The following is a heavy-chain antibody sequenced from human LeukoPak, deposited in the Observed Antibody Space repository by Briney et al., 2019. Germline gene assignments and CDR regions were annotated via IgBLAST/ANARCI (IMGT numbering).Heavy chain of an antibody. D-gene: IGHD2-2*01. CDR3: ASYAPAAIDGRDWFDP. V-gene: IGHV4-61*02. CDR1: GGSISSSSYY. Sequence: SETLSLTCTVSGGSISSSSYYWGWIRQPAGKGLEWIGRIYSSGSTNYNPSLKSRVTMSVDTSKNQFSLKLSSVTAADTAVYYCASYAPAAIDGRDWFDPWGQGTLVTVSS. J-gene: IGHJ5*02. CDR2: IYSSGST.